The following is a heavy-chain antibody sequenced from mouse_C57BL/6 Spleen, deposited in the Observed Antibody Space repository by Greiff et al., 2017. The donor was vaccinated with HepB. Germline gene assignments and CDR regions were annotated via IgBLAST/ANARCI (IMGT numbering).Heavy chain of an antibody. CDR1: GYTFTDYY. J-gene: IGHJ3*01. CDR2: INPNNGGT. CDR3: ARQRDYYGSSYVFAY. Sequence: VQLQQSGPELVKPGASVKISCKASGYTFTDYYMNWVKQSHGKSLEWIGDINPNNGGTSYNQKFKGKATLTVDKSSSTAYMELRSLTSEDSAVYYCARQRDYYGSSYVFAYWGQGTLVTVSA. V-gene: IGHV1-26*01. D-gene: IGHD1-1*01.